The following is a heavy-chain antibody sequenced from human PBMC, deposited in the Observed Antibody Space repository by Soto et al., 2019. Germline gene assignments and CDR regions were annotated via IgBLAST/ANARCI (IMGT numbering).Heavy chain of an antibody. V-gene: IGHV4-31*03. Sequence: SATLSLTCTVSGGSISSGGYYWSWIRQHPGKGLEWIGYIYYSGRTYYNPSLKSRVTISVDTSKNQFSLKLSSVTAADTAVYYCARGVFSSLYFDYWGHGTLVTDSS. J-gene: IGHJ4*01. CDR1: GGSISSGGYY. CDR2: IYYSGRT. D-gene: IGHD6-13*01. CDR3: ARGVFSSLYFDY.